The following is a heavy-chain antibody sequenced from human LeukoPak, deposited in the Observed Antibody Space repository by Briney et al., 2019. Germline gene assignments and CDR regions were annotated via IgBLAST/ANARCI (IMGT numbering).Heavy chain of an antibody. Sequence: ASVKVSCKASGGTFSSYAISWVRQAPGQGLEWMGGIITIFGTANYAQKFQGRVTITADESTSTGYMELSSLRSEDTAVYYCAREGPHYYDSSLFDIWGQGTMVTVSS. D-gene: IGHD3-22*01. V-gene: IGHV1-69*13. CDR3: AREGPHYYDSSLFDI. J-gene: IGHJ3*02. CDR1: GGTFSSYA. CDR2: IITIFGTA.